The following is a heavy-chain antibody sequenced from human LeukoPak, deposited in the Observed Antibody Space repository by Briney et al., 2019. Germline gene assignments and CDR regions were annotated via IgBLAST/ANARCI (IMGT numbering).Heavy chain of an antibody. CDR2: ISYDGSNK. CDR1: RFTFSTYG. CDR3: AKDARQWLVQRTFDY. V-gene: IGHV3-30*18. D-gene: IGHD6-19*01. Sequence: PGGSLRLSCAASRFTFSTYGMHWVRQAPGKGLEWVAVISYDGSNKYYADSVKGRFTISRDNSKNTLYLQMNSLRAEDTAVYYCAKDARQWLVQRTFDYWGQGTLVTVSS. J-gene: IGHJ4*02.